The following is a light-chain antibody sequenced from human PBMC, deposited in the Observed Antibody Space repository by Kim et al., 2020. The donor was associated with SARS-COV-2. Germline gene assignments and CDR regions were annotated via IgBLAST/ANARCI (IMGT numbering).Light chain of an antibody. CDR2: GAS. V-gene: IGKV3-15*01. CDR1: QSVSRN. J-gene: IGKJ4*01. CDR3: QQYNNWPLT. Sequence: SPGERAPLSCRASQSVSRNLAWYQQKPGQAPRLLIYGASTRATGIPARFSGSGSGTVFTLTISSLQSEDFAVYYCQQYNNWPLTFGGGTKVDIK.